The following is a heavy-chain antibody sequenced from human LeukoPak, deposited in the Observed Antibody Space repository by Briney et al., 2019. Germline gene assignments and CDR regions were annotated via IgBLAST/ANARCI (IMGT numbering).Heavy chain of an antibody. J-gene: IGHJ5*02. D-gene: IGHD3-22*01. V-gene: IGHV4-59*08. CDR1: GGSISSYY. Sequence: PSETLSLACTVSGGSISSYYWSWIRQPPGKGLEWIGYIYYSGSTNYNPSLKSRVTISVDTSKNQFSLKLSSVTAADTAVYYCASLSLYYDSSGYPAWGQGTLVTVSS. CDR2: IYYSGST. CDR3: ASLSLYYDSSGYPA.